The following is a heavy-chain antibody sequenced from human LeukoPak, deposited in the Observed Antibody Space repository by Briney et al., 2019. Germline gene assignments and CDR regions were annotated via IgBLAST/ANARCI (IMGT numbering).Heavy chain of an antibody. V-gene: IGHV4-59*08. CDR3: ARHSTNLIRVDY. Sequence: SETLSLTCSVSGGSISIYYWNWIRQPPGKGLEWIGNIYNSGTTTINPSLKSRVTMSVDTSKSQFSLKLSSVTAADTAVYYCARHSTNLIRVDYWGQGTLVTVSS. CDR1: GGSISIYY. J-gene: IGHJ4*02. CDR2: IYNSGTT. D-gene: IGHD2-8*01.